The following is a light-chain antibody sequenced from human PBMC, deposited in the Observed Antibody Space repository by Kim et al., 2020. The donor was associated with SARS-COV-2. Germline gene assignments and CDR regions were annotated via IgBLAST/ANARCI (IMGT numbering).Light chain of an antibody. CDR3: GARDSSLRAVV. V-gene: IGLV1-51*01. J-gene: IGLJ2*01. CDR1: SSNIGNNY. Sequence: QSVLTQPPSVSAAPGHKVTISCSGSSSNIGNNYVFWYQQFPGTAPKLLIYDNNQRPSGITDRFSGAKFGTSATLGITGLQTGDEADYYCGARDSSLRAVVFGGGTKLTVL. CDR2: DNN.